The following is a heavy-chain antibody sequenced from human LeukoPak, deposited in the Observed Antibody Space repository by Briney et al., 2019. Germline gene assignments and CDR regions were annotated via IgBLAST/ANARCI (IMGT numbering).Heavy chain of an antibody. D-gene: IGHD2-15*01. CDR1: GYTSTSYD. V-gene: IGHV1-8*03. CDR2: MNPNSGNT. J-gene: IGHJ4*02. Sequence: ASVKVSCKASGYTSTSYDINWVRQATGQGLEWMGWMNPNSGNTGYAQKFQGRVTITRNTSISTAYMELSSLRSEDTAVYYCARMCSGGSCYSEMYYWGQGTLVTVSS. CDR3: ARMCSGGSCYSEMYY.